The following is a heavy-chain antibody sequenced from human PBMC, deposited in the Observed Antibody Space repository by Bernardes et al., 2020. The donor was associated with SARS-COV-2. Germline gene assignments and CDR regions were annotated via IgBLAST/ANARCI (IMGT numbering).Heavy chain of an antibody. D-gene: IGHD2-8*01. CDR2: IKQDGSEK. Sequence: SLRLSCAASGFTFNNYWMSWVRHAPGKGLEWVAIIKQDGSEKYFVDSVKGRFTISRDNAKNSLYLQVNTLRAEDTAVYYCARHGATDGARYYFDYWGQGTLVTVSS. CDR1: GFTFNNYW. CDR3: ARHGATDGARYYFDY. V-gene: IGHV3-7*01. J-gene: IGHJ4*02.